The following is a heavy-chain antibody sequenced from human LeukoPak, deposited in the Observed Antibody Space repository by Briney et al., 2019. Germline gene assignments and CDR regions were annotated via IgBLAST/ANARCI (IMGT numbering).Heavy chain of an antibody. J-gene: IGHJ5*02. CDR2: ITHKPHGYTP. D-gene: IGHD1-7*01. CDR3: TRENYEKLDA. V-gene: IGHV3-72*01. CDR1: GFTFRDLY. Sequence: GGSLRLSCAASGFTFRDLYMGWVRQAPGKGLEWVGRITHKPHGYTPKYAPSLEGRFTISRDDSQNSLNSLQTEDTAIYYGTRENYEKLDAWGQGTLVTVSS.